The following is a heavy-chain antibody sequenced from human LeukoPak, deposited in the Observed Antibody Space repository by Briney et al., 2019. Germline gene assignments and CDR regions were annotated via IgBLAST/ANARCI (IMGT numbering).Heavy chain of an antibody. V-gene: IGHV3-23*01. Sequence: GGSLRLSCEASGFTFSSYVMSWVRQAPGKGLEWVSVISASGTGTYYADSVKGRFTISRDNSKNTLYLQMNSLRAEDTAVYYCARDQRFRGGAPDDWGQGTTVTVSS. D-gene: IGHD2-21*01. CDR2: ISASGTGT. CDR3: ARDQRFRGGAPDD. CDR1: GFTFSSYV. J-gene: IGHJ6*02.